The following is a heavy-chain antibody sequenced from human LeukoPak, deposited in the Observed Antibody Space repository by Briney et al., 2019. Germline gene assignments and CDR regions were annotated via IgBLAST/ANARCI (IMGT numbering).Heavy chain of an antibody. J-gene: IGHJ5*02. CDR2: IYYNGGT. D-gene: IGHD3-10*01. V-gene: IGHV4-59*11. CDR1: GGSISGHH. CDR3: ARTSITMVRGRSRWFDP. Sequence: SETLSLTCTVSGGSISGHHWSWIRQPPGKELEWIGYIYYNGGTSYNPSLKSRVTISVDTSKNQFSLKLSSVTAADTAVYYCARTSITMVRGRSRWFDPWGQGTLVTVSS.